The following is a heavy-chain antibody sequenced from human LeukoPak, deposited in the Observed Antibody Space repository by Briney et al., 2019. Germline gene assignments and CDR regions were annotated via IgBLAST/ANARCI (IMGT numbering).Heavy chain of an antibody. J-gene: IGHJ4*02. Sequence: PGGSLRLSCAASGFTFSDHYMDWVRQAPGKGLEWVANIKQDGSQKYYVHSVKGRFTISRDNAKNSLYLQMNSLRAEDTAVYYCAREKSGSNAAFDYWGQGTLVTVSS. CDR2: IKQDGSQK. CDR1: GFTFSDHY. CDR3: AREKSGSNAAFDY. D-gene: IGHD1-26*01. V-gene: IGHV3-7*01.